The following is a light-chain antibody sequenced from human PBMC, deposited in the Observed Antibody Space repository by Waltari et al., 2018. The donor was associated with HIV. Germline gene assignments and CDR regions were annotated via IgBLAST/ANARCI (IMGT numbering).Light chain of an antibody. CDR3: HSSDSSGTYV. CDR2: KDN. V-gene: IGLV3-25*03. J-gene: IGLJ1*01. CDR1: ALPKHY. Sequence: SYELTPPPSVSASPGQTARITCFGDALPKHYVTWYQQKPGQAPVLVLYKDNERPSGIPERFSGSSSGTTVTLTISGVQAEDEADYYCHSSDSSGTYVFGPGTQVTVL.